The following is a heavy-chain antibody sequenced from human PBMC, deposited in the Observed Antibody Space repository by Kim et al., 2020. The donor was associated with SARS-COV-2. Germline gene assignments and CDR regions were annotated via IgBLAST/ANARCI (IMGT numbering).Heavy chain of an antibody. CDR2: IKQDGSEK. J-gene: IGHJ6*02. D-gene: IGHD3-9*01. CDR1: GFTFSSYW. CDR3: AREAFLTGRYYYYYGMDV. Sequence: GGSLRLSCAASGFTFSSYWMSWVRQAPGKGLEWVANIKQDGSEKYYVDSVKGRFTISRDNAKNSLYLQMNSLRAEDTAVYYCAREAFLTGRYYYYYGMDVWGQGTTVTVSS. V-gene: IGHV3-7*01.